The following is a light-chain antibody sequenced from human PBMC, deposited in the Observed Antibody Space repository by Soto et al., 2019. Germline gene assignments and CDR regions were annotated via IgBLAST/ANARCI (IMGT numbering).Light chain of an antibody. CDR3: SSYTITSAYWV. J-gene: IGLJ3*02. Sequence: QSALTQPASVSGSPGQSITISCTGTSSDIGDYKYVSWYQQHPGNPPKLIIYDVSDQPSGVSNRFSGSKSGNTASLTISGLQAEDEANYYCSSYTITSAYWVFGGGTKLTVL. V-gene: IGLV2-14*03. CDR1: SSDIGDYKY. CDR2: DVS.